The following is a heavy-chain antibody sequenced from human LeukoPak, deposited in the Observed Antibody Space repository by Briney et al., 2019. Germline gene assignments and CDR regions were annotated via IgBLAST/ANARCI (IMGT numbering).Heavy chain of an antibody. J-gene: IGHJ4*02. CDR1: GFTFSSLA. CDR3: AKGQELDDGVFDS. Sequence: PGGSLRLSCTASGFTFSSLAMTWVRQAPGKGQEWVSTIRSNGDTTYNADSVKGRFTISRDNSKNTLYLELNSLRVEDTATFYCAKGQELDDGVFDSWGQGTMVTVSS. V-gene: IGHV3-23*01. CDR2: IRSNGDTT. D-gene: IGHD1-1*01.